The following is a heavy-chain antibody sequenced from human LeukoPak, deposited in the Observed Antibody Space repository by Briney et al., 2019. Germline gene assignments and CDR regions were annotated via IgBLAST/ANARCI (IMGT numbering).Heavy chain of an antibody. CDR2: ISSSSSYI. D-gene: IGHD2-2*01. CDR3: ARDSQGTSGYYYMDV. V-gene: IGHV3-21*01. CDR1: GFTFSSYS. J-gene: IGHJ6*03. Sequence: GGSLRLSCAASGFTFSSYSMNWVRQAPGKGLEWVSSISSSSSYIYYADSVKGRFTISRDNAKNSLYLQMNSLRAEDTAVYYCARDSQGTSGYYYMDVWGKGTTVTVS.